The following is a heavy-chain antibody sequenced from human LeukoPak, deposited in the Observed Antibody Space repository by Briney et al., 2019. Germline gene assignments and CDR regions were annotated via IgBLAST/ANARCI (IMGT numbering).Heavy chain of an antibody. CDR3: ATEPDYYGSGTLTGGDY. Sequence: ASVKVSCKASGYTFTSYYMHWVRQAPGQGLEWMGIINPSGGSTSYAQKFQGRVTMTRDTSTSTVYMELSSLRSEDTAVYYCATEPDYYGSGTLTGGDYWGQGTLVTVSS. CDR2: INPSGGST. J-gene: IGHJ4*02. D-gene: IGHD3-10*01. CDR1: GYTFTSYY. V-gene: IGHV1-46*01.